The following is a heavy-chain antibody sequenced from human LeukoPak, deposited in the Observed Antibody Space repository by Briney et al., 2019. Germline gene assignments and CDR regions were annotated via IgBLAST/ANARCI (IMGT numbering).Heavy chain of an antibody. D-gene: IGHD1-26*01. Sequence: GGSLRLSCVASGFTFSISWVTWVRQAPGKGLEWVANIDKHGNGKYYVDSVKGRFAISRDYATNSVFLQMNSLRAEDTSVYYCARDAGWGYYDLWGQGTPVTLSS. J-gene: IGHJ4*02. V-gene: IGHV3-7*01. CDR2: IDKHGNGK. CDR1: GFTFSISW. CDR3: ARDAGWGYYDL.